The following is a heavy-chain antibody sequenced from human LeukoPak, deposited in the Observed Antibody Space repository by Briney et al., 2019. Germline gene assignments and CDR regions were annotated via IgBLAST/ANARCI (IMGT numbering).Heavy chain of an antibody. Sequence: SVKVSCKASGGTFSRYSISWVRQAPGQGLEWMGGIVPIFGTANYAQKFQGRVTITADESTSTAYMELSSLRSEDTAVYYCARDSNPQGSSVMGGYNLWGQGTLVTVSS. V-gene: IGHV1-69*13. CDR1: GGTFSRYS. CDR3: ARDSNPQGSSVMGGYNL. J-gene: IGHJ5*02. CDR2: IVPIFGTA. D-gene: IGHD5-12*01.